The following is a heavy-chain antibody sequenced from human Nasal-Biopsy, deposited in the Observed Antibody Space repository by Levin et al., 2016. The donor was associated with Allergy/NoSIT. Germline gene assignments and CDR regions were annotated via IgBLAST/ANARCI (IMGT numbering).Heavy chain of an antibody. CDR1: GYTFTSYE. V-gene: IGHV1-46*01. D-gene: IGHD3-3*01. CDR3: ARRADDFGVVIDFDH. J-gene: IGHJ4*02. CDR2: INPNGGRT. Sequence: ASVKVSCKASGYTFTSYEIHWVRRAPGQGLEWMGIINPNGGRTAYSRKFQGRVTMTRDTSTGTVYMELSSLRFEDTAVYYCARRADDFGVVIDFDHWGQGILVTVSS.